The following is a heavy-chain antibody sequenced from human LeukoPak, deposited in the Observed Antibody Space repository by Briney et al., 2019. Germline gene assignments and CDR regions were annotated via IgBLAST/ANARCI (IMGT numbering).Heavy chain of an antibody. J-gene: IGHJ5*02. CDR3: ARGGDYQFDP. V-gene: IGHV3-33*08. Sequence: GGSLRLSCEASGFTFSSYPIHWVRQAPGKGLEWVAVIWYDGSNKYYADSVKGRFTISRDNSKNTLYLQMNSLRAEDTAVYYCARGGDYQFDPWGQGTLVTVSS. D-gene: IGHD4-17*01. CDR1: GFTFSSYP. CDR2: IWYDGSNK.